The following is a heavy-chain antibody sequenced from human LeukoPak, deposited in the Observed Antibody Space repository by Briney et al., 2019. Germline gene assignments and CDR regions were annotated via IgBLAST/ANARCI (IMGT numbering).Heavy chain of an antibody. D-gene: IGHD6-13*01. CDR2: IYTSGST. CDR1: GGSISSYY. Sequence: SETLSLTCTVSGGSISSYYWSWIRQPAWKGLEWIGRIYTSGSTNYNPSLKSRVTMSVDTSKNQFSLKLSSVTAADTAVYYCARDRQQLVHFDYWGQGTLVTVSS. CDR3: ARDRQQLVHFDY. V-gene: IGHV4-4*07. J-gene: IGHJ4*02.